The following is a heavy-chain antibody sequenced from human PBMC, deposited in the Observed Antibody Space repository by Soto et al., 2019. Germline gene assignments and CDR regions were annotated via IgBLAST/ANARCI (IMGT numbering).Heavy chain of an antibody. D-gene: IGHD3-10*01. CDR1: GFTFSNAW. V-gene: IGHV3-15*07. Sequence: EVQLVESGGGLVKPGGSLRLSCAASGFTFSNAWMNWVRQAPGKGLEWVGRIKSKTDGGTTDYAAPVKGRFTISRDDSKNTLYLQMNSLQTEDTAVYYCTTGRYYGSGSYPYYYYCIDVWGQGTTVTVSS. CDR2: IKSKTDGGTT. CDR3: TTGRYYGSGSYPYYYYCIDV. J-gene: IGHJ6*02.